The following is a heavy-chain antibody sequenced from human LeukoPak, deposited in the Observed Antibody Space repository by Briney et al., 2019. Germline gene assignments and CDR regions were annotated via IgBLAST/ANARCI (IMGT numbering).Heavy chain of an antibody. CDR1: GYTFTSYY. V-gene: IGHV1-46*03. CDR2: INPSGGST. J-gene: IGHJ4*02. Sequence: GASVKVSCKASGYTFTSYYMHWVRQAPGQGLEWMGIINPSGGSTSYAQKFQGRVTMTRDTSTSTVYMELSSLRSEDTAVYYCARDQGDGSSGYYFDYWGQGTLVTVPS. CDR3: ARDQGDGSSGYYFDY. D-gene: IGHD6-6*01.